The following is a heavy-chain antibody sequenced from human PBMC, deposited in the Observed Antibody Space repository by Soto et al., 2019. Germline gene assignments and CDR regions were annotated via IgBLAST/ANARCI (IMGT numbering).Heavy chain of an antibody. J-gene: IGHJ4*02. D-gene: IGHD3-10*01. V-gene: IGHV3-23*01. Sequence: EVQLLDSGGGLVQPGGSLRLSCAASGFTFSGNPMTWVRQAPGKGLDWVSTISGSGRNTCYADSVKGRFTISRDNSKNTLYLQMNSLRADDTAIYYCAKDDSSGSYSDYWGQGTLVTVSS. CDR3: AKDDSSGSYSDY. CDR2: ISGSGRNT. CDR1: GFTFSGNP.